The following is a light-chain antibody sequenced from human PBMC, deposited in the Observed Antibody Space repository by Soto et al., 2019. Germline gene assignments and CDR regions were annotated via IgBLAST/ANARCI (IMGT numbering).Light chain of an antibody. V-gene: IGKV1-5*03. J-gene: IGKJ1*01. Sequence: DIQMTQSPATLSASVGDSVTITCRASQSITNWLAWYQVKPGKAPKLLIHEASNLHSGVSSRFTGRGYGTEFTLTITSLQPEDFAIYYCQQYKSYWMFGQGTRVDLK. CDR2: EAS. CDR3: QQYKSYWM. CDR1: QSITNW.